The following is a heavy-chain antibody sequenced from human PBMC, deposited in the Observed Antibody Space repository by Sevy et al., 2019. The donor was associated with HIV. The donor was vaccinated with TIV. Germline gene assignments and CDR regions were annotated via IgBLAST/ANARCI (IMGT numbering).Heavy chain of an antibody. V-gene: IGHV3-21*01. D-gene: IGHD3-22*01. CDR1: GFTFSSYS. CDR3: ARDLIRALWYFDL. CDR2: ISSSSNYI. Sequence: GGSLRLSCAASGFTFSSYSMNWVRQAPGKGLEWFSSISSSSNYIYYADSVKGRFTISRDNAQNSLYLQMNSLRAEDMAVYYCARDLIRALWYFDLWGRGTVVTVSS. J-gene: IGHJ2*01.